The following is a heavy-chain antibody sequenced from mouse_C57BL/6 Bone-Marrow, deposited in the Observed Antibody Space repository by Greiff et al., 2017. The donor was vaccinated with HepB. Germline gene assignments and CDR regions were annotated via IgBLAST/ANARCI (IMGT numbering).Heavy chain of an antibody. J-gene: IGHJ4*01. CDR3: ARRGEKGAMDD. CDR1: GFSFSTSWMG. CDR2: NYWDDDR. Sequence: QVTLKESGPGILQSSQSLSLSCSFSGFSFSTSWMGVVWLRQASGHGLEWLANNYWDDDRRYNPSLNSPLTISKDTSRNQVFHMITRVDTADTATYCCARRGEKGAMDDWGQGPSVSVSS. V-gene: IGHV8-12*01.